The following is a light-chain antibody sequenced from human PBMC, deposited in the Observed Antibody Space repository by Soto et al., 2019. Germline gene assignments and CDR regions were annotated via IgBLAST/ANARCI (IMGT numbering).Light chain of an antibody. V-gene: IGKV3-20*01. J-gene: IGKJ2*01. CDR2: GAS. CDR1: QSVSSSD. Sequence: EIVLTQSPGTLPLSPGDRATLSCRASQSVSSSDLAWYQQKPGQAPRLLIYGASTRATGIPDRFRGSGSGTDFTLTISRLEPEDFAVYYCQQYGGSPLYTFGQGTKVDIK. CDR3: QQYGGSPLYT.